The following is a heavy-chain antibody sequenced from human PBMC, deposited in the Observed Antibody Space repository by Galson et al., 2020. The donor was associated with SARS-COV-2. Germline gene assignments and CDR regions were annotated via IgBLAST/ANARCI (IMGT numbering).Heavy chain of an antibody. CDR1: GFTFSNAW. V-gene: IGHV3-15*01. CDR2: IKSKTDGGTT. J-gene: IGHJ6*02. Sequence: TGGSLRLSCAASGFTFSNAWMSWVRQAPGKGLEWVGRIKSKTDGGTTDYAAPVKGRFTISRDDSKNTLYLQMNSLKTEDTAVYYCTTPVRFLDWLLFGYYGMDVWGQGTTVTVS. D-gene: IGHD3-3*01. CDR3: TTPVRFLDWLLFGYYGMDV.